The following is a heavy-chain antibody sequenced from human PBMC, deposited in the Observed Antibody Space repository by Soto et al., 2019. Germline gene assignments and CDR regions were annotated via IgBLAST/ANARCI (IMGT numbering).Heavy chain of an antibody. J-gene: IGHJ4*02. Sequence: PGGSLRLSCAASGFTFSNYAMTWVRQAPGKGLEWVSAISDSGDITYYADSVKGRFTISRDNSKNTLFLQMNSLRAEDTAVYYCAKEPFDYWGQGTLVTVSS. CDR2: ISDSGDIT. V-gene: IGHV3-23*01. CDR3: AKEPFDY. CDR1: GFTFSNYA.